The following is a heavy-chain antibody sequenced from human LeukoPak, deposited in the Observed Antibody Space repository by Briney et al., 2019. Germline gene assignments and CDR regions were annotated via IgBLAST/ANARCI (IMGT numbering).Heavy chain of an antibody. CDR2: ISSSSSYI. CDR3: AATWATGLFDY. CDR1: GFTFSGYS. V-gene: IGHV3-21*01. J-gene: IGHJ4*02. D-gene: IGHD1-14*01. Sequence: GGSLRLSCAASGFTFSGYSMNWVRQAPGKGLEWVSSISSSSSYIYYADSVKGRFTISRDNAKNSLYLQMNSLRAEDTAVYYCAATWATGLFDYWGQGTLVTVSS.